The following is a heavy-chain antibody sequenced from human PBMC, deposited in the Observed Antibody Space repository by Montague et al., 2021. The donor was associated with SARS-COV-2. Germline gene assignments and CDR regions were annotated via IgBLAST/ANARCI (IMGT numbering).Heavy chain of an antibody. J-gene: IGHJ6*02. CDR1: GGSISSSSYY. Sequence: SETLSLTCTVSGGSISSSSYYWGWIRQPPGKGLEWIGSIYYSGXTXYXXXXKXRVTISVDTSKNQFSLKLSSVTAADTAVYYYARQDDILTGYYYYGMDVWGQGTTVTVSS. D-gene: IGHD3-9*01. V-gene: IGHV4-39*01. CDR3: ARQDDILTGYYYYGMDV. CDR2: IYYSGXT.